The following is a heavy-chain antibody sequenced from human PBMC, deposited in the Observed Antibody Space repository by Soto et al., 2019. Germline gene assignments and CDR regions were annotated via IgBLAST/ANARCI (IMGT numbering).Heavy chain of an antibody. J-gene: IGHJ4*02. CDR3: AREPDYDILTGPTDE. CDR2: INSDGSST. D-gene: IGHD3-9*01. CDR1: GFTFSSYW. Sequence: PGGSLRLSCAASGFTFSSYWMHWVRQAPGKGLVWVSRINSDGSSTSYADSVKGRFTISRDNAKNTLYLQMNSLRAEDTAVYYCAREPDYDILTGPTDEWGQGTLVTVSS. V-gene: IGHV3-74*01.